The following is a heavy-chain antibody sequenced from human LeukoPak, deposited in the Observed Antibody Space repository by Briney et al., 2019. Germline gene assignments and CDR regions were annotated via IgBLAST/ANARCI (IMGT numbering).Heavy chain of an antibody. D-gene: IGHD2-15*01. V-gene: IGHV4-59*08. CDR1: AGSVTSYY. J-gene: IGHJ4*02. CDR3: AGGGDKAKTGY. Sequence: SETLSLTCTVSAGSVTSYYWSWIRQPPGKGLEWIGYIYYNGGTNYNPSLKSRITISLDTSKNQFSLRLSSVTAADTAVYYCAGGGDKAKTGYWGQGTLVTASS. CDR2: IYYNGGT.